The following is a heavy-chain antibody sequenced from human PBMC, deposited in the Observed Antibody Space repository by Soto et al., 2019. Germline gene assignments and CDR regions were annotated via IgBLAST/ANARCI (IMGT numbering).Heavy chain of an antibody. CDR1: GYTFTSYD. CDR3: GWMGVVPAAAFDI. CDR2: MNPTSGNT. Sequence: ASVKVSCKASGYTFTSYDINWVRQATGQGLEWMGWMNPTSGNTGYAQKFQGRVTMTRSTSISTAYMELSSLRSEDTAVYYCGWMGVVPAAAFDIWGQGTMVTVSS. J-gene: IGHJ3*02. D-gene: IGHD2-2*01. V-gene: IGHV1-8*01.